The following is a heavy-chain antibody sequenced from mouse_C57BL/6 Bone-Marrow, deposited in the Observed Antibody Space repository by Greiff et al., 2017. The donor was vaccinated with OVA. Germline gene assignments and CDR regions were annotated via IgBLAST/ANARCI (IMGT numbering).Heavy chain of an antibody. V-gene: IGHV1-69*01. Sequence: QVQLQQPGAELVMPGASVKLSCKASGYTFTSYWMHWVKQRPGQGLEWIGEIDPSDSYTNYNQKFKGKSTLTVDKSSSTAYMQLSSLTSEDSAVYYCARKGLLIDYWGKGTTLTVAS. J-gene: IGHJ2*01. D-gene: IGHD2-13*01. CDR3: ARKGLLIDY. CDR2: IDPSDSYT. CDR1: GYTFTSYW.